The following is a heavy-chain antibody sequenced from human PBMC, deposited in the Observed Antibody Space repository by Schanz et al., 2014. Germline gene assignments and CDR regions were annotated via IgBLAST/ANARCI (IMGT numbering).Heavy chain of an antibody. CDR2: INPSGGST. Sequence: QLQLVQSGAEVKKPGASVKVSCKASGYTFTRYYIHWVRQAPGQGLEWMGIINPSGGSTSYAQKFQGRVTMTRDTSTSTVYMYLSSLRSEDTAVYYCARRYSSGWYEFDYWGQGTLVTVSS. J-gene: IGHJ4*02. CDR1: GYTFTRYY. V-gene: IGHV1-46*03. CDR3: ARRYSSGWYEFDY. D-gene: IGHD6-19*01.